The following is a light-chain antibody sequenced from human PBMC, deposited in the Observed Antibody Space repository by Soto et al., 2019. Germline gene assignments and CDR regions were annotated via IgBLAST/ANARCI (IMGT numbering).Light chain of an antibody. CDR1: QGIRDS. CDR2: AAS. J-gene: IGKJ1*01. CDR3: HKYDRAHRT. V-gene: IGKV1-27*01. Sequence: DIQMTQSPTSLSASIGDRVTITCRASQGIRDSLAWYQQKPGKVPKLLIHAASTLESGVPSRFSGSVYGTDFTLTISSLHPEDVATYYCHKYDRAHRTFGQGTKVEIK.